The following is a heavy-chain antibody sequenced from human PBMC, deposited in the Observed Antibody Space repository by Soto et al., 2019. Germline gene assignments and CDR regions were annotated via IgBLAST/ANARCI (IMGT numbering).Heavy chain of an antibody. CDR3: ARDRDDYGSGNYYNRIDF. J-gene: IGHJ4*02. Sequence: QVQLVQSGAEVKKPGSSVKVSCKASGGIFSTYAISWLRQAPGQGLEWMGGIIPLFGTPNYAQRFQGRVTITADESTSTAYMDLSRLRSEDTVVYYCARDRDDYGSGNYYNRIDFWGQGTLVTVSS. V-gene: IGHV1-69*01. CDR2: IIPLFGTP. CDR1: GGIFSTYA. D-gene: IGHD3-10*01.